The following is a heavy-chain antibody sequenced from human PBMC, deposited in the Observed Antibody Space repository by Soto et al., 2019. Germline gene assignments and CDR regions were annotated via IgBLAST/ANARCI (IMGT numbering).Heavy chain of an antibody. D-gene: IGHD1-1*01. J-gene: IGHJ6*03. CDR3: ARTDTTSEIYYYYYYMDV. V-gene: IGHV3-11*01. Sequence: QVQLVESGGGLVKPGGSLRLSCAASGFTFSDYYMSWIRQAPGKGLEWVSYISSSGSTIYYADSVKGRFTISRDNAKNSLYLQMNSLRAEDTTVYYCARTDTTSEIYYYYYYMDVWGKGTTVTVSS. CDR1: GFTFSDYY. CDR2: ISSSGSTI.